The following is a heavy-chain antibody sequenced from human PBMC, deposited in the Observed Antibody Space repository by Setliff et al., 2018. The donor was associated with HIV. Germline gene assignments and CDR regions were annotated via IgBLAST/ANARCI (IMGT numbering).Heavy chain of an antibody. Sequence: SETLSLTCAVSAGPISSDTWWTWVRQSPGKGLEWVGGIYHSGSTNYDTSLNVRVAMSVDQSKNQFSLKLNSVTAADTAVYYCAAKVKVTLARGVHYRYYYYMDVWGKGTMVT. CDR1: AGPISSDTW. D-gene: IGHD3-10*01. V-gene: IGHV4-4*02. J-gene: IGHJ6*03. CDR2: IYHSGST. CDR3: AAKVKVTLARGVHYRYYYYMDV.